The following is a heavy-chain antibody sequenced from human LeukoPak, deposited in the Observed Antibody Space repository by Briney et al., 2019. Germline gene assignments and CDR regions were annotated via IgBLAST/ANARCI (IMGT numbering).Heavy chain of an antibody. CDR2: TYYKSKWYN. CDR3: ARGCEAAAGAVESFDI. V-gene: IGHV6-1*01. D-gene: IGHD6-13*01. CDR1: GDSFSSNSAA. J-gene: IGHJ3*02. Sequence: SQTLSLTCAISGDSFSSNSAAWSWLRQSPTRGLEWLGRTYYKSKWYNDYAVSMQSRITINPDTSKNQFSLQLNSVTPDDTAVYYCARGCEAAAGAVESFDIWGLGTMVTVSS.